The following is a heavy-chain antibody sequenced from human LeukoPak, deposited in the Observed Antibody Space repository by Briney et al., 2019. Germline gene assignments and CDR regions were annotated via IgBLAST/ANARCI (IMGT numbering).Heavy chain of an antibody. CDR1: GFTFSNYG. V-gene: IGHV3-21*01. J-gene: IGHJ4*02. Sequence: GGSLRLPCAASGFTFSNYGMNWVRQAPGKGLEWVSSISSGSSYIYYADSVKGRFTISRDNAKNSLYLQMNSLRAEDTAVYYCARARTMYSSGWYQVVNFDYWGQGTLVTVSS. D-gene: IGHD6-19*01. CDR3: ARARTMYSSGWYQVVNFDY. CDR2: ISSGSSYI.